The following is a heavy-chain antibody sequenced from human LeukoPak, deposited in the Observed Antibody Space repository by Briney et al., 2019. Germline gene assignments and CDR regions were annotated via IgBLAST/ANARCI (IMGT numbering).Heavy chain of an antibody. J-gene: IGHJ4*02. V-gene: IGHV3-7*01. Sequence: PGGSLRLSCAASGFTFSDYYMSWIRQAPGKGLEWVANIRFDGSDKYYVDSVKGRFTISRDNAKNTLFLQMNSLRAEDTAVYYCARGDPDYWGQGTLVIVSS. CDR2: IRFDGSDK. CDR1: GFTFSDYY. CDR3: ARGDPDY.